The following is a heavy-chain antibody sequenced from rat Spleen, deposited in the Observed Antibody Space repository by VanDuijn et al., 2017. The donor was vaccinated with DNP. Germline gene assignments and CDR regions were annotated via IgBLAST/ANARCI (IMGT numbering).Heavy chain of an antibody. Sequence: EVQLVESGGGLVQPGRSLKLSCAASGFTFSDYYMAWVRQAPTKGLEWVAYISYDGGSTNYGDSVKGRFTISRDIAKSTLYLQMNSLRAEDMATYYCAKAGGYSPWYFDYWGQGVMVTVSS. J-gene: IGHJ2*01. V-gene: IGHV5-20*01. CDR2: ISYDGGST. CDR3: AKAGGYSPWYFDY. D-gene: IGHD1-11*01. CDR1: GFTFSDYY.